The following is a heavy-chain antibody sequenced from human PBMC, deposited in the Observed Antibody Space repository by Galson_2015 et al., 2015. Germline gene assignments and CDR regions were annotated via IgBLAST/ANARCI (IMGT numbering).Heavy chain of an antibody. Sequence: SLRLSCAASGLTFSNYWMYWVRQAPGEGLVWVSGINSEGRRTGYADSVEGRFTISRDNAKNTLYLQMNSLKTEDTAVYHCTSGCSNFFYMDVGGKGTTVAVS. CDR3: TSGCSNFFYMDV. CDR1: GLTFSNYW. D-gene: IGHD2-8*01. J-gene: IGHJ6*03. CDR2: INSEGRRT. V-gene: IGHV3-74*01.